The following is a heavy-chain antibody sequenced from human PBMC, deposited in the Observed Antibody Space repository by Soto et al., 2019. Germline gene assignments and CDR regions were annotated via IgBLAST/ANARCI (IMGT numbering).Heavy chain of an antibody. V-gene: IGHV3-21*06. Sequence: GGSPRLSCAASGFTFTRYSMNWVRQAPGKGLEWVSSISSTTNYIYYGDSMKGRFTISRDNAKNSLYLEMNSLRAEDTAVYYCARESEDLTSNFDYWGQGTLVTVSS. CDR3: ARESEDLTSNFDY. J-gene: IGHJ4*02. CDR2: ISSTTNYI. CDR1: GFTFTRYS.